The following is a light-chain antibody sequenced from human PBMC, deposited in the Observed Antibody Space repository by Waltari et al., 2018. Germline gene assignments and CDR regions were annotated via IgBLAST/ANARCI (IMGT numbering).Light chain of an antibody. V-gene: IGLV1-47*01. CDR3: AASDDSLSGRV. CDR1: RSNIGNNY. Sequence: QSVLTQPPSASGTPGQRVTISCHGSRSNIGNNYVYWYQQLPGTSPKLLIYRNNRRPSGFPGRFVVSNSGPSASLACSWLRSEDEADYYCAASDDSLSGRVFGGGTNVTVL. J-gene: IGLJ3*02. CDR2: RNN.